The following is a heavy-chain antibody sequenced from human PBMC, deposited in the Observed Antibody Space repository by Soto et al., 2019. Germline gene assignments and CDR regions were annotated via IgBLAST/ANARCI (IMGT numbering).Heavy chain of an antibody. CDR1: GGTFSSYA. CDR3: ARTPRSSGYPEGY. D-gene: IGHD3-22*01. CDR2: IIPIFGTA. Sequence: SVKVSCKASGGTFSSYAISWVRPAPGQGLEWMGGIIPIFGTANYAQKFQGRVTITADESTSTAYMELSSLRSEDTAVYYCARTPRSSGYPEGYWGQGTLVTVSS. V-gene: IGHV1-69*13. J-gene: IGHJ4*02.